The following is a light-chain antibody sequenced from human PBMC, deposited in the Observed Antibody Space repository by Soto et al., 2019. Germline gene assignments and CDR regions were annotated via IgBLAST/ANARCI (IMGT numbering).Light chain of an antibody. J-gene: IGKJ1*01. Sequence: EIVMTQSPATLSVSPGERATLSCRASQSVSSNLAWYQQKPGQAPRLLIYGASTRATGIPARFSGSGSGTEFTLTISSLQSEDFAVYYCQQYNNWPRTFGKGTKADIK. CDR2: GAS. CDR3: QQYNNWPRT. V-gene: IGKV3-15*01. CDR1: QSVSSN.